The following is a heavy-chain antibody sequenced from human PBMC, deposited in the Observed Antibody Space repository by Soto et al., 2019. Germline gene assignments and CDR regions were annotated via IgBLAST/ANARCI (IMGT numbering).Heavy chain of an antibody. CDR2: IYYSGST. D-gene: IGHD5-18*01. J-gene: IGHJ6*02. V-gene: IGHV4-39*02. CDR3: ARDRGAGTTAMVISDGMDV. CDR1: GGSISSSSYY. Sequence: SETLSLTCTVSGGSISSSSYYWGWIRQPPGKGLEWIGSIYYSGSTYYNPSLKSRVTISVDTSKNQFSLKLSSVTAADTAVYYCARDRGAGTTAMVISDGMDVWGQGTTVTAP.